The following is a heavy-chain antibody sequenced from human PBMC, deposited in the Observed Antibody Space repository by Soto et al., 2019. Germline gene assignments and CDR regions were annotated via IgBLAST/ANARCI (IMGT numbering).Heavy chain of an antibody. J-gene: IGHJ5*02. CDR3: VRDRGGSYWLEP. CDR1: GFIVSNSY. V-gene: IGHV3-53*01. D-gene: IGHD1-26*01. CDR2: LYSGGTT. Sequence: GGSLRLSCAASGFIVSNSYMSWVRQAPGKGLEWVSILYSGGTTYYADSVKGRFTFSRDNAANTVFLQMNNLRVEDTAVYYCVRDRGGSYWLEPWGQGTLVTVSS.